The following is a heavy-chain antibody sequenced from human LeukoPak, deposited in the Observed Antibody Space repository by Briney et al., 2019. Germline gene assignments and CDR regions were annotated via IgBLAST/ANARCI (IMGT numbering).Heavy chain of an antibody. Sequence: PGGSLRLSCAASGFTFSSYAMSWVRQAPGKGREWVSAISGSGGSTYYADSVKGRFTISRDNSKNTLYLQMNSLRAEDTAVYYCAKDTARWSGYFDPRRPYYFDYWGQGTLVTVSS. CDR3: AKDTARWSGYFDPRRPYYFDY. CDR2: ISGSGGST. D-gene: IGHD3-3*01. V-gene: IGHV3-23*01. J-gene: IGHJ4*02. CDR1: GFTFSSYA.